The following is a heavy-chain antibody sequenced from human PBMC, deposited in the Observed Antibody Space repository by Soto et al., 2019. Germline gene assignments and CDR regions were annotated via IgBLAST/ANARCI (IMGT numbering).Heavy chain of an antibody. CDR1: GFSFTGYY. CDR2: INAHSGGT. Sequence: ASVKVSCKASGFSFTGYYIHWPRQAPGQGLEWMGWINAHSGGTEYAQKFQGRVTLTRDTSIATAYLTLTSLTSDDTALYYCAKDLTRQLAYWLDPWGQGTQVTVSS. D-gene: IGHD6-6*01. J-gene: IGHJ5*02. CDR3: AKDLTRQLAYWLDP. V-gene: IGHV1-2*02.